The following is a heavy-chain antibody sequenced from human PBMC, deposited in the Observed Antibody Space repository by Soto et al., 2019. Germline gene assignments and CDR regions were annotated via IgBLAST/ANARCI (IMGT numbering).Heavy chain of an antibody. Sequence: QVQLQESGPGLVKPSETLSLTCTVSGGSISNYYCSWIRQPPGKGLEWIGYIYYSGSANYNPSLKSRVTISVDTSKNQFSLKLSSVTAAATAVYYCARAGAATLSDFWGQGTLVTVSS. CDR2: IYYSGSA. V-gene: IGHV4-59*01. D-gene: IGHD2-15*01. J-gene: IGHJ4*02. CDR3: ARAGAATLSDF. CDR1: GGSISNYY.